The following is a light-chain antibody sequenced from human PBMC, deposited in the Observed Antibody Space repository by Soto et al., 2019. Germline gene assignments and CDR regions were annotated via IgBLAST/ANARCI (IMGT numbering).Light chain of an antibody. V-gene: IGLV1-40*01. Sequence: QSVLTQPPSVSGAPGQRVTISCTGSSSNIGAGYDVHWYQQLPGTAPKLLIYGNSNRPSGVPDRFSGSKSGTSASLAITGLQAEDEADYYCQSYDSRSEVFGTGTKVTVL. CDR3: QSYDSRSEV. J-gene: IGLJ1*01. CDR1: SSNIGAGYD. CDR2: GNS.